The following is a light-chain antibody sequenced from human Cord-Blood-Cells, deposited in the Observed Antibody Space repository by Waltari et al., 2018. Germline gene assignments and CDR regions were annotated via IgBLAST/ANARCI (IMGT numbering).Light chain of an antibody. CDR1: NIGSKS. CDR2: YDS. J-gene: IGLJ2*01. Sequence: SYVLTQPPSVSVAPGKTARITCGGNNIGSKSVHWYQQKPGPAPVLVTYYDSDRPSGIPERFSGSNSGNTATLTISRVEAGDEADYYCQVWDSSSDHPVFGGGTKLTGL. CDR3: QVWDSSSDHPV. V-gene: IGLV3-21*04.